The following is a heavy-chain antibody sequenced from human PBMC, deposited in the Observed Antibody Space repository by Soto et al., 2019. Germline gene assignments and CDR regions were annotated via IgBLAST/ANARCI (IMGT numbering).Heavy chain of an antibody. V-gene: IGHV1-69*13. CDR1: GGTFSSYA. Sequence: SVKVYCKASGGTFSSYAISWVRQAPGQGLEWMGGIIPIFGTANYAQKFQGRVTITADESTSTAYMELSSLRSEDTAVYYCASFSQGCLRCASRQYVMYVCSQG. D-gene: IGHD5-12*01. CDR2: IIPIFGTA. CDR3: ASFSQGCLRCASRQYVMYV. J-gene: IGHJ6*02.